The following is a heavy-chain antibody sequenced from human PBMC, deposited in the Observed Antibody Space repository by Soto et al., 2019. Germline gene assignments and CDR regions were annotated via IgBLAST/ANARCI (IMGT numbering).Heavy chain of an antibody. D-gene: IGHD3-22*01. CDR2: ISSSSSYI. CDR3: ARDGSPEYYYDSSGFYYYYGMDV. Sequence: GGSLRLSCAASGFTFSSYSMNWVRQAPGKGLEWVSSISSSSSYIYYADSVKGRFTISRDNAKNSLYLQMNSLRAEDTAVYYCARDGSPEYYYDSSGFYYYYGMDVWGQGTTVTVSS. V-gene: IGHV3-21*01. J-gene: IGHJ6*02. CDR1: GFTFSSYS.